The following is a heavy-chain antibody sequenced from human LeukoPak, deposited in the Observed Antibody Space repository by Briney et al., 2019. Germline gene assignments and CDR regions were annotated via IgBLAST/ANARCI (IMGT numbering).Heavy chain of an antibody. J-gene: IGHJ5*02. Sequence: SVKVSCKASGGTFSSYAISWVRQAPGQGLEWMRRIIPILGIANYAQKFQGRVTITADKSTSTAYMELSRLRCEDTAVYYCARDTGYDFWSGSLFDPWGQGTLVTVSS. CDR3: ARDTGYDFWSGSLFDP. CDR1: GGTFSSYA. D-gene: IGHD3-3*01. V-gene: IGHV1-69*04. CDR2: IIPILGIA.